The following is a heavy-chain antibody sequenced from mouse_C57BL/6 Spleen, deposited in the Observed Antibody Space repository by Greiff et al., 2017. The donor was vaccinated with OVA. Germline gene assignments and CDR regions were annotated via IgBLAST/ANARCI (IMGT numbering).Heavy chain of an antibody. Sequence: VQLQQPGAELVKPGASVKLSCKASGYTFTSYWMQWVKQRPGQGLEWIGEIDPSDSYTNYNQKFKGKATLTVDTSSSTAYMQLSSLTSEDSAVYYCASRGHYWYFDVWGTGTTVTVSS. J-gene: IGHJ1*03. V-gene: IGHV1-50*01. CDR1: GYTFTSYW. CDR3: ASRGHYWYFDV. CDR2: IDPSDSYT.